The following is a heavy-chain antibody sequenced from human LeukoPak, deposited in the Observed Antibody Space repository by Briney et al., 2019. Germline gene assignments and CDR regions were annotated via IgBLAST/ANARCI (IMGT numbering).Heavy chain of an antibody. CDR1: GFTFSSYS. CDR3: ARPSGKYYYDKGLDY. V-gene: IGHV3-48*01. D-gene: IGHD3-22*01. Sequence: GGSLRLSCAAFGFTFSSYSMNWVRQAPGKGLEWVSYISSSSSTIYYADSVKGRFTISRDNAKNSLYLQMNSLRAEDTAVYYCARPSGKYYYDKGLDYWGQGTLVTVSS. J-gene: IGHJ4*02. CDR2: ISSSSSTI.